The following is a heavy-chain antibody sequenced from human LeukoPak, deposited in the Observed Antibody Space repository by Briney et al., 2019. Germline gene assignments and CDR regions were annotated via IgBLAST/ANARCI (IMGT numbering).Heavy chain of an antibody. CDR2: ISSSGTTV. CDR1: GFTFSDYY. J-gene: IGHJ4*02. CDR3: AREGEGSSYYFDY. V-gene: IGHV3-11*01. D-gene: IGHD3-10*01. Sequence: PGGSLRLSCAASGFTFSDYYMSWIRQAPGKGLEWVSYISSSGTTVYYADSVRGRFTIPRDNAKNSLYLQMNSLRAEDTAVYYCAREGEGSSYYFDYWGQGTLVTVSS.